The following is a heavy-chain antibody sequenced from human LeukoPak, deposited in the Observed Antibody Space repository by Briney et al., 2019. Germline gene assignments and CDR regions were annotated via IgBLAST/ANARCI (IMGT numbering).Heavy chain of an antibody. J-gene: IGHJ4*02. CDR2: IYSGGST. CDR1: GFTVSSNY. CDR3: ARETEYYGSGSYYIGY. D-gene: IGHD3-10*01. Sequence: RGSLRLSCAASGFTVSSNYMSWVRQAPGKGLEWVSVIYSGGSTYYADSVKGRFTISRDDAKNTLYLQMNSLRAEDTAVYYCARETEYYGSGSYYIGYWGQGTLVTVSS. V-gene: IGHV3-53*01.